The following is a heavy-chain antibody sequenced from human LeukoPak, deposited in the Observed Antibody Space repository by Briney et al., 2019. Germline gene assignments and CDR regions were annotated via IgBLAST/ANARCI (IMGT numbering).Heavy chain of an antibody. J-gene: IGHJ4*02. Sequence: GGSLRLSCAASGFTFSSYSMNWVRQAPGKGLEWVSSISSSSSYIYYADSVKGRFTISRDNAKNSLYLQMNSLRAEDTAVYYCARDEVASDMLCDYWGQGTLVTVSS. CDR2: ISSSSSYI. D-gene: IGHD3-16*01. CDR3: ARDEVASDMLCDY. CDR1: GFTFSSYS. V-gene: IGHV3-21*01.